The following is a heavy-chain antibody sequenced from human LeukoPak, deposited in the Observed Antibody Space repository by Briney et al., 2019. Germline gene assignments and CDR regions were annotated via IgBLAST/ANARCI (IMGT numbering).Heavy chain of an antibody. Sequence: ATVKISCKVSGYTLTDYYMHWVQQAPGKGLEWMGLVDPEDGETIYAEKFQGRVTITADTSTDTAYMELSSLRSEDTAVYYCAASYSSSSLYFDYWGQGTLVTVSS. CDR1: GYTLTDYY. D-gene: IGHD6-6*01. J-gene: IGHJ4*02. CDR3: AASYSSSSLYFDY. V-gene: IGHV1-69-2*01. CDR2: VDPEDGET.